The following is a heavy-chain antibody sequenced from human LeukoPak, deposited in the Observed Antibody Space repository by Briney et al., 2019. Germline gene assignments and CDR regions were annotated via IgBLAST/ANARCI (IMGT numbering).Heavy chain of an antibody. D-gene: IGHD3-22*01. Sequence: PSETLSLTCTVSGGSISSYYWSWIRQPPGKGLEWIGYIYYSGSTNYNPSLKSRVTISVDTSKNQFSLKLSSVTAADTAVYYCARQDYYDSSGYFANWGQGTLVTVSS. V-gene: IGHV4-59*08. CDR1: GGSISSYY. J-gene: IGHJ4*02. CDR3: ARQDYYDSSGYFAN. CDR2: IYYSGST.